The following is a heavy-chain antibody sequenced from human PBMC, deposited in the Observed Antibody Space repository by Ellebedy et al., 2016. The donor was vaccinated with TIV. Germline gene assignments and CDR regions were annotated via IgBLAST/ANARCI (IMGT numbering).Heavy chain of an antibody. Sequence: ASVKVSCXASGYTFTGYFMHWVRQAPGQGLAWMGWINPNSGGTRSAQKFQGRVTMTRDTSISTAYMQLNSLRSDDTAVYYCARSSSGYYMDDAFDVWGQGTMVTVS. CDR1: GYTFTGYF. J-gene: IGHJ3*01. D-gene: IGHD6-19*01. V-gene: IGHV1-2*02. CDR3: ARSSSGYYMDDAFDV. CDR2: INPNSGGT.